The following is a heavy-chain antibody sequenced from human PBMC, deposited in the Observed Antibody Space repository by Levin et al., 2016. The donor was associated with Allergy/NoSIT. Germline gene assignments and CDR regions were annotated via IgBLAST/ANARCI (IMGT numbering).Heavy chain of an antibody. J-gene: IGHJ4*02. V-gene: IGHV3-49*02. Sequence: WIRQPPGKGLEWVGFIRSNAYGGTTEYAASVKGRFTISRDDSKSIAYLQMNSLKTEDTAVYYCTTVVGVSPLGCLYWGQGTLVTVSS. D-gene: IGHD1-26*01. CDR2: IRSNAYGGTT. CDR3: TTVVGVSPLGCLY.